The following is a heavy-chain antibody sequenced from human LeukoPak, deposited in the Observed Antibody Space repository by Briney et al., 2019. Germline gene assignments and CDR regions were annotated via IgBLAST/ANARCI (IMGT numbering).Heavy chain of an antibody. Sequence: ASVKVSCKASGYTFTSYGISCVRQAPGQGLEGMGWISAYNGNTNYAQKLQGRVTMTTDTSTSTPYMELRSLRSDDTAVYYCASDSPPPEHKTFDYWGQGTLVTVSS. CDR3: ASDSPPPEHKTFDY. V-gene: IGHV1-18*01. J-gene: IGHJ4*02. CDR2: ISAYNGNT. CDR1: GYTFTSYG.